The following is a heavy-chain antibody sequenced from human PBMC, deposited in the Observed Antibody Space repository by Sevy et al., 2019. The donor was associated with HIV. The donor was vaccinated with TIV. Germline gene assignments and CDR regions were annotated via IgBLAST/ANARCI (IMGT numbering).Heavy chain of an antibody. J-gene: IGHJ4*02. CDR1: GFTFSTSW. V-gene: IGHV3-74*01. D-gene: IGHD3-9*01. CDR3: VREPYDILTGYYDYFDC. CDR2: LNNEGSTT. Sequence: GGSLRLSCAASGFTFSTSWMHWVRRAPGKGLVWVSRLNNEGSTTTYADSVKGRFSISRDNARNMLYLQMNSLRAEDTAVYYCVREPYDILTGYYDYFDCWGQGTLVTVSS.